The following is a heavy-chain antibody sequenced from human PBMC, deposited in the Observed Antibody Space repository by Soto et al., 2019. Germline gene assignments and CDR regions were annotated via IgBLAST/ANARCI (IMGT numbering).Heavy chain of an antibody. J-gene: IGHJ4*02. CDR3: ARLGHPGH. CDR1: GGSLRNSV. Sequence: QVQLVQSGAEVKKPGSSVKVSCTASGGSLRNSVISWVRQAPAQRLEWMGGVIPILGTANYAQKFQGRVTMTADEATSTAYMDLSSLSPDDSAVYYCARLGHPGHWGPGTLVIVSP. CDR2: VIPILGTA. V-gene: IGHV1-69*01.